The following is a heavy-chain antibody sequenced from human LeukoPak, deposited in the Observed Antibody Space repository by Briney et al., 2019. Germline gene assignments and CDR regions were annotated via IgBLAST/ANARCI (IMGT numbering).Heavy chain of an antibody. Sequence: PSETLSLTCSVSGGSISSYYWSWMRQPPGKGLEWIGYIYSSGSTNYNPSLESRVTISEDTSKNQISLKLSSVTAADTAIYYCARRTWYVDYWGQGTLVTVSS. D-gene: IGHD6-13*01. CDR2: IYSSGST. J-gene: IGHJ4*02. CDR1: GGSISSYY. V-gene: IGHV4-59*08. CDR3: ARRTWYVDY.